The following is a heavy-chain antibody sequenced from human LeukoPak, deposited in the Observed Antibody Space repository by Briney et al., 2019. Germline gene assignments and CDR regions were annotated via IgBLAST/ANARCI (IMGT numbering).Heavy chain of an antibody. Sequence: ASVKVSCKASGYTFTGYYMHWVRQAPGQGLEWMGWIDPNSGGTNYAQKFQGRVTMTRDTSISTAYMELSRLRSDDTAVYYCARGSVVAQYYYYYGMDVWGQGTTVTVSS. D-gene: IGHD2-21*01. CDR2: IDPNSGGT. J-gene: IGHJ6*02. V-gene: IGHV1-2*02. CDR3: ARGSVVAQYYYYYGMDV. CDR1: GYTFTGYY.